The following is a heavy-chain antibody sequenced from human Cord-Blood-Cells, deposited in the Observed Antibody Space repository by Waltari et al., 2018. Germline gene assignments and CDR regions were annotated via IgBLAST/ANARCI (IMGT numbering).Heavy chain of an antibody. CDR3: ATSELRGIGDHYYYYGMDV. J-gene: IGHJ6*02. CDR1: GYTFTDYY. CDR2: VDPEDGET. V-gene: IGHV1-69-2*01. Sequence: EVQLVQSGAEVKKPGATVKISCKVSGYTFTDYYMHWVQQAPGKGLEWMGLVDPEDGETIYAEKFQGRVTITADTSTDTAYMELSSLRSEDTAVYYCATSELRGIGDHYYYYGMDVWGQGTTVTVSS. D-gene: IGHD1-26*01.